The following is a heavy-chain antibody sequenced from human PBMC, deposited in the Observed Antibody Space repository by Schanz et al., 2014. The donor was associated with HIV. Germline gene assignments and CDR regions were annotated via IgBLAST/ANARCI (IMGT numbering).Heavy chain of an antibody. D-gene: IGHD3-3*01. CDR1: GGTFSSYA. CDR2: FIPIFGTP. Sequence: QVQVVQSGAEVKKPGSSVKVSCKASGGTFSSYAISWVRQAPGQGLEWMGGFIPIFGTPNYAQKFQGRVTITADESTSAAYLELSSLRSEDTAVYYCARGRQDYDFWSGAHYYYAMDVWGQGTTVTVSS. V-gene: IGHV1-69*01. J-gene: IGHJ6*02. CDR3: ARGRQDYDFWSGAHYYYAMDV.